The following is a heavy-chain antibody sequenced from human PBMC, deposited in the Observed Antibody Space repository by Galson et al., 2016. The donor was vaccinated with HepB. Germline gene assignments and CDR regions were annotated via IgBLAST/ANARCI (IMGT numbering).Heavy chain of an antibody. CDR1: GFSFHNYA. Sequence: SLRLSCAASGFSFHNYAMHWVRLALGKGLEGVAVISYDGSNKYYADSVKGRFTISRDNSKNTLYLQMNSLRAEDTAVYYCARGSFWSGQLIRNYYGMDVWGKGTTVTVSS. V-gene: IGHV3-30-3*01. J-gene: IGHJ6*04. D-gene: IGHD3-3*01. CDR3: ARGSFWSGQLIRNYYGMDV. CDR2: ISYDGSNK.